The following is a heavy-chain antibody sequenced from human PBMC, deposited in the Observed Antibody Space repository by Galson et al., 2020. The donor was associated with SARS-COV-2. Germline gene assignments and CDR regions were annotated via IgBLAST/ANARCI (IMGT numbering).Heavy chain of an antibody. J-gene: IGHJ4*02. V-gene: IGHV3-9*01. Sequence: SLKISCAASGFHFEKYTMYWVRQAPGKGLEWVAAVTWNRDTHEYAAPVKGRFLIPRDNDRNSLYLQMNSLRAEETAYYYCAKEGPGMGRYYLGSWGQGTLVTVS. CDR3: AKEGPGMGRYYLGS. D-gene: IGHD2-8*01. CDR2: VTWNRDTH. CDR1: GFHFEKYT.